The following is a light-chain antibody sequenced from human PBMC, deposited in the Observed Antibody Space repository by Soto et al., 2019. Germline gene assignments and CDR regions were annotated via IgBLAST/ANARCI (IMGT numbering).Light chain of an antibody. V-gene: IGKV3-15*01. CDR2: GAS. CDR1: QSVSSN. CDR3: QQYNNWPRT. J-gene: IGKJ2*02. Sequence: EIVMTQSPATLSVSPGERATLSCRASQSVSSNLAWYQQKPGQAPRLLIYGASTRATGIPARFSGSGSGTEFTLTISSLQSEDFAVYYCQQYNNWPRTLGQGTKLESK.